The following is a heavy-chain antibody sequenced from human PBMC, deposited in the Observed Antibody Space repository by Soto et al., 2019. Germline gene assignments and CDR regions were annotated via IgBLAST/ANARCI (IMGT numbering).Heavy chain of an antibody. V-gene: IGHV4-59*06. CDR3: ARAIGGTLYDY. D-gene: IGHD3-10*01. CDR2: IYYSGST. J-gene: IGHJ4*02. Sequence: PSETLSLTCTVSGGSISSYCWSWIRQHPGKGLEWIGYIYYSGSTYYNPSLKSRVTISVDTSKNQFSLKLSSVTAADTAVYYCARAIGGTLYDYWGQGTLVTVSS. CDR1: GGSISSYC.